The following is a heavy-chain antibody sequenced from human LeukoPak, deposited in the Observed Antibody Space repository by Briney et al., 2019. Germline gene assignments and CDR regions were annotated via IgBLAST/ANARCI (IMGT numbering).Heavy chain of an antibody. D-gene: IGHD1-26*01. CDR2: ISGSGGST. CDR1: GFTFSSYA. Sequence: GGPLRLSCAASGFTFSSYAMNWVRQAPGKGLEWVSTISGSGGSTNYAVSVKGRFTISRDNSKNTLYLQMNSLRAEDTAVYYCAKDSGVSIVDLYGMDVWGQGTTVTVSS. CDR3: AKDSGVSIVDLYGMDV. V-gene: IGHV3-23*01. J-gene: IGHJ6*02.